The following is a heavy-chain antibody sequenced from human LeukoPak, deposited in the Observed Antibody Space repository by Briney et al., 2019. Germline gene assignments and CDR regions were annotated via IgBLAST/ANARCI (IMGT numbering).Heavy chain of an antibody. V-gene: IGHV3-7*01. Sequence: GGSLRLSCAASRFTFSSYWMSWVRQAPGKGLEWVANIKQDGSEKYYVDSVKGRFTISRDNAKNSLYLQMNSLRAEDTAVYYCASLAYSSGWYWFDPWGQGTLVTVSS. J-gene: IGHJ5*02. CDR3: ASLAYSSGWYWFDP. D-gene: IGHD6-19*01. CDR1: RFTFSSYW. CDR2: IKQDGSEK.